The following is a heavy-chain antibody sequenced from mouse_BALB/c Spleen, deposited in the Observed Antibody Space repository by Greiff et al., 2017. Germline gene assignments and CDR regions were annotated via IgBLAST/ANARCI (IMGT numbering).Heavy chain of an antibody. J-gene: IGHJ3*01. V-gene: IGHV1-9*01. D-gene: IGHD3-2*01. CDR1: GYTFSSYW. Sequence: QVQLKQSGAELMKPGASVKISCKATGYTFSSYWIEWVKQRPGHGLEWIGEILPGSGSTNYNEKFKGKATFTADTSSNTAYMQLSSLTSEDSAVYYCARPPDSSGYVGFAYWGQGTLVTVSA. CDR2: ILPGSGST. CDR3: ARPPDSSGYVGFAY.